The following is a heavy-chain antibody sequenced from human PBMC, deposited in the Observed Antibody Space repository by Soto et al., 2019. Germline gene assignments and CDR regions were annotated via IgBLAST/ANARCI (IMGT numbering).Heavy chain of an antibody. J-gene: IGHJ6*02. V-gene: IGHV3-23*01. CDR3: ARDSGDIVVATHAYYYYYYYGMDA. CDR1: GFTFSNAW. CDR2: ISGSGGST. Sequence: GGSLRLSCAASGFTFSNAWMNWVRQAPGKGLEWVSAISGSGGSTYYADSVKGRFTISRDNSKNTLYLQMNSLRAEDTAVYYCARDSGDIVVATHAYYYYYYYGMDAWGQGTTVTVSS. D-gene: IGHD2-2*01.